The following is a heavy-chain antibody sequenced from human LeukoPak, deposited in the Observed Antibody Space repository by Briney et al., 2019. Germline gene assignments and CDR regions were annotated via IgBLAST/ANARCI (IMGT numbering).Heavy chain of an antibody. J-gene: IGHJ4*02. CDR1: GVTFISFS. CDR2: FISSSSTI. Sequence: GGAPRLPCAASGVTFISFSRIWVGQAPGRGREGVSSFISSSSTIYYGDSVKGRFTISRDNSKNTLYLQMNSLRAEDTAVYYCAKGWYCSSTSCYTGRDFDYWGQGTLVTVSS. CDR3: AKGWYCSSTSCYTGRDFDY. V-gene: IGHV3-48*01. D-gene: IGHD2-2*02.